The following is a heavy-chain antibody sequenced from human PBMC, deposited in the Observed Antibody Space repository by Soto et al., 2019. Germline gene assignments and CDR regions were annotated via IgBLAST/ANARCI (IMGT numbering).Heavy chain of an antibody. CDR1: GFTFSSYG. J-gene: IGHJ4*02. CDR2: IWYDGSNK. CDR3: ARDPNLYWNFAY. Sequence: GGSLRLSCAASGFTFSSYGMHWVRQAPGKGLEWVAVIWYDGSNKYYADSVKGRFTISRDNSKNTLYLQMNSLRAEDTAVYYCARDPNLYWNFAYWGQGTLVPGSS. V-gene: IGHV3-33*01. D-gene: IGHD1-1*01.